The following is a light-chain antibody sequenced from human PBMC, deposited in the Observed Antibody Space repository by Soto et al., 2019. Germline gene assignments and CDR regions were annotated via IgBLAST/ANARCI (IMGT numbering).Light chain of an antibody. CDR3: QQYNSFFT. V-gene: IGKV1-5*03. J-gene: IGKJ3*01. CDR1: QSFSSW. Sequence: IKITKFLPPLPASVGARVTTPSRASQSFSSWLAWYQQKPGKAPKLLIYKASSLESGVPSRFSGSGSGTEFTLTISSLQPDDFATYYCQQYNSFFTFGPGTKVDIK. CDR2: KAS.